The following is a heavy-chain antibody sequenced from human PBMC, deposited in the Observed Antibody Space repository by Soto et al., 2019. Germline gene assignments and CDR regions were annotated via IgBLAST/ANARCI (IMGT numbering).Heavy chain of an antibody. CDR3: ARDRLRWCIITSCYFDYGMDV. D-gene: IGHD2-2*01. V-gene: IGHV4-61*01. Sequence: QMQLQESGPGLVKPSETLSLTCTVSGGSVSSGSYYWSWIRQPPGKGLEWIGYIYYSGSTNYNPSLKSRVTISVDTSKNQFSLKLSSVTAADTAVYYCARDRLRWCIITSCYFDYGMDVWGQGTTVTVSS. CDR1: GGSVSSGSYY. J-gene: IGHJ6*02. CDR2: IYYSGST.